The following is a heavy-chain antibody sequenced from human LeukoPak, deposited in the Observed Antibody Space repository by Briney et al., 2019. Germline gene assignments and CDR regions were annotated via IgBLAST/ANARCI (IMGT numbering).Heavy chain of an antibody. D-gene: IGHD3-16*02. J-gene: IGHJ4*02. CDR2: ITPNNGNT. CDR3: ARVVEYYDYVWGSYRYWDS. Sequence: GASEKVSCKASGYTFTSYGISWVRQAPGQGLEWMGWITPNNGNTNYAQKLQGRLTMTTDTSTSTAYMELRSLRSDDTAVYYCARVVEYYDYVWGSYRYWDSWGQGTLVTVSS. CDR1: GYTFTSYG. V-gene: IGHV1-18*01.